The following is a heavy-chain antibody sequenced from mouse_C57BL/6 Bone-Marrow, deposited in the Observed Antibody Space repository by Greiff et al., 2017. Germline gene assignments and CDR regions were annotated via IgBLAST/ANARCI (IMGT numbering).Heavy chain of an antibody. CDR2: IYPRDGST. J-gene: IGHJ2*01. Sequence: QVHVKQSGPELVKPGASVKLSCKASGYTFTSYDINWVKQRPGQGLEWIGWIYPRDGSTKYNEKFKGKATLTVDTSSSTAYMELHSLTSEDSAVYFCARWGGDYFDYWGQGTTLTVSS. V-gene: IGHV1-85*01. CDR3: ARWGGDYFDY. CDR1: GYTFTSYD.